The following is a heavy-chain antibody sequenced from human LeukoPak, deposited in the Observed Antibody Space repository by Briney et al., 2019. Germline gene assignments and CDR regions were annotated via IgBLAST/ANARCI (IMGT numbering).Heavy chain of an antibody. D-gene: IGHD3-9*01. Sequence: PGGSLRLSCAASGFTFSSYWMNWVRQAPGKGLEWVANINQDGSEKYYVDSVKGRFTISRDNAKNSLYLQMNSLRAEDTAVYYCARDHDDILTGTKGAFDIWGQGTMVTVSS. J-gene: IGHJ3*02. CDR1: GFTFSSYW. V-gene: IGHV3-7*01. CDR2: INQDGSEK. CDR3: ARDHDDILTGTKGAFDI.